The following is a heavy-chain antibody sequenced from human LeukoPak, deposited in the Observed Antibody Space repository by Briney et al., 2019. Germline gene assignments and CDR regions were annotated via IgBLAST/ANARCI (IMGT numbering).Heavy chain of an antibody. J-gene: IGHJ6*03. V-gene: IGHV4-39*07. CDR3: ASVVRGVIYYYYMDV. Sequence: SETLSLTCTVSGGSISSSSYYWGWIGQPPGKGLEWIGSIYYSGSTYYNPSLKSRVTISVDTSKNQFSLKLSSVTAADTAVYYCASVVRGVIYYYYMDVWGKGTTVTVSS. CDR2: IYYSGST. D-gene: IGHD3-10*01. CDR1: GGSISSSSYY.